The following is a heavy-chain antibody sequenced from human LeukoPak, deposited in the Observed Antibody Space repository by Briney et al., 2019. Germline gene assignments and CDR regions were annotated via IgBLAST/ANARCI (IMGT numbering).Heavy chain of an antibody. D-gene: IGHD3-22*01. V-gene: IGHV3-7*01. CDR2: IKQDGSEK. Sequence: GGSLRLSCAASGFTFSSYWMSWVRQAPGKGLEWVANIKQDGSEKYCVDSVKGRFTISRDNAKNSLYLQMNSLRAEDTAVYYCASGGYYDSSGYFIPLFDYWGQGTLVTVSS. CDR1: GFTFSSYW. CDR3: ASGGYYDSSGYFIPLFDY. J-gene: IGHJ4*02.